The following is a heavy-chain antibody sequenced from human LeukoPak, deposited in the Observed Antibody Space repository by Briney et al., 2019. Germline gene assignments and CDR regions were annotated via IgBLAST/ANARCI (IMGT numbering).Heavy chain of an antibody. Sequence: GGSLRLSCAASGFTFSSSGMLWVRQAPGKGLEWVAFMSYDGSNRYYADSVKGRFTISRDNSKNTLYLQMNSLRAEDTAVYYCAKGPITIFSRRWFDPWGQGTLVTVSS. D-gene: IGHD3-3*01. CDR3: AKGPITIFSRRWFDP. J-gene: IGHJ5*02. V-gene: IGHV3-30*02. CDR2: MSYDGSNR. CDR1: GFTFSSSG.